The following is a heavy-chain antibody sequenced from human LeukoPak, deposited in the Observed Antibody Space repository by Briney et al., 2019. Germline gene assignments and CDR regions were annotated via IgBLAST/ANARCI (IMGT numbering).Heavy chain of an antibody. J-gene: IGHJ4*02. CDR1: GFTFSSYG. V-gene: IGHV3-23*01. CDR2: ISGTGHKT. D-gene: IGHD3-22*01. Sequence: GGSLRLSCAASGFTFSSYGMSWVRQAPGKGLEWVSGISGTGHKTYYADSVKGRFTISRDSSKNTLYLQKNSLRTEDTAVYYCAKDRHDSSGFTLDSWGQGTLVTVSS. CDR3: AKDRHDSSGFTLDS.